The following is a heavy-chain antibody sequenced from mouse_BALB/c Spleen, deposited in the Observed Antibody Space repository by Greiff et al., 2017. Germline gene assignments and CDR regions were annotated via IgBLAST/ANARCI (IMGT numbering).Heavy chain of an antibody. J-gene: IGHJ4*01. Sequence: EVMLVESGGGLVQPGGSRKLSCAASGFNFSSFGMHWVRQAPEKGLEWVAYISSGSSTIYYADTVKGRFTISRDNPKNTLFLQMTSLRSEDTAMYYCAIVYGTYAMDYWGQGTSVTVSS. CDR2: ISSGSSTI. V-gene: IGHV5-17*02. CDR1: GFNFSSFG. CDR3: AIVYGTYAMDY. D-gene: IGHD2-1*01.